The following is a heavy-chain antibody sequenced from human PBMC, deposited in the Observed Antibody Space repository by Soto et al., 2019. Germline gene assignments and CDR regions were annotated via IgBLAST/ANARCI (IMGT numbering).Heavy chain of an antibody. CDR3: AGTMVRGIPRAFDI. V-gene: IGHV4-30-4*01. Sequence: TVSGGSISSGDYYWSWIRQPPGKGLEWIGYIYYSGSTYYNPSLKSRVTMSVDTSKKQFSLKLSSVTAADTAVYYCAGTMVRGIPRAFDIWGQGTMVTVSS. CDR2: IYYSGST. CDR1: GGSISSGDYY. J-gene: IGHJ3*02. D-gene: IGHD3-10*01.